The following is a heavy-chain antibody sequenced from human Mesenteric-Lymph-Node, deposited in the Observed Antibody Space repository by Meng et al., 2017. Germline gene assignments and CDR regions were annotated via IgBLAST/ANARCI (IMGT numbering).Heavy chain of an antibody. CDR2: IYHSGST. V-gene: IGHV4-4*02. Sequence: QLQLQESGPGLVKPSGTLSLTCAVSGYSISSINWWSWVRQPPGKGLEWIGEIYHSGSTNYNPSLKSRVTISVDKSKNQFSLKLSSVTAADTAVYYCARATVTGSGGFDYWGLGTLVTVSS. CDR1: GYSISSINW. D-gene: IGHD3-10*01. CDR3: ARATVTGSGGFDY. J-gene: IGHJ4*02.